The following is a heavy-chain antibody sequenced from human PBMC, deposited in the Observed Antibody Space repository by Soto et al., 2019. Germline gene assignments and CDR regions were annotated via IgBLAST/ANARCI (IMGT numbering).Heavy chain of an antibody. Sequence: PLSLTCIVSACSISSSDYYWAWIRQPPGKGLEWIGSMFYSGVTYYNPSLKSRVTLSVDTSKNQVSVSLNSVTAADTAVYYCAPLTVSLSGPYGIHVWGQGTTVTVSS. CDR2: MFYSGVT. V-gene: IGHV4-39*01. J-gene: IGHJ6*02. CDR3: APLTVSLSGPYGIHV. CDR1: ACSISSSDYY. D-gene: IGHD3-3*01.